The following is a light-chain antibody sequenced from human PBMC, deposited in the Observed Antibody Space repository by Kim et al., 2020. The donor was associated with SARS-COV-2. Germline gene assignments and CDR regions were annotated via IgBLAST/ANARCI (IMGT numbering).Light chain of an antibody. CDR3: QAWDSSTGVV. Sequence: SYELTQPPSVSVSPGQTASITCSGEKLGDMYTCWYQQKAGQSPVLVIYQDTKRPPGIPGRFSGSSSGNTATLTISGTQTLDEADYYCQAWDSSTGVVFGGGTQVTVL. CDR1: KLGDMY. CDR2: QDT. V-gene: IGLV3-1*01. J-gene: IGLJ2*01.